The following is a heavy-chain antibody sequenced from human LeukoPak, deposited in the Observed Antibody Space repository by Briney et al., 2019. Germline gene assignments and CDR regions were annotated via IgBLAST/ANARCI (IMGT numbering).Heavy chain of an antibody. V-gene: IGHV3-30-3*01. J-gene: IGHJ6*02. CDR1: GSTFSSYA. D-gene: IGHD2-21*01. CDR3: ARVLVSEAGYYYGMDV. CDR2: ISYDGSNK. Sequence: PGRSLRLSCAASGSTFSSYAMHWVRQAPGKGLEWVAVISYDGSNKYYADSVKGRFTISRDNSKNTLYLQMNSLRAEDTAVYYCARVLVSEAGYYYGMDVWGQGTTVTVSS.